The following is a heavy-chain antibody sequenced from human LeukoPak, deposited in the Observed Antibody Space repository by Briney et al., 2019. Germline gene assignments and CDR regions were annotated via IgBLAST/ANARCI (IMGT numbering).Heavy chain of an antibody. Sequence: ASVKVSCKASGYTFSNYGITWVRQAPGQGLEWMGWISGYNSNTNFAQKLQGRVSMTTDTSTYTSDMELRSLRSDDTAVYYCARSLGDSSGYYPLPFDYWGQGTLVIVSS. J-gene: IGHJ4*02. V-gene: IGHV1-18*01. CDR2: ISGYNSNT. D-gene: IGHD3-22*01. CDR1: GYTFSNYG. CDR3: ARSLGDSSGYYPLPFDY.